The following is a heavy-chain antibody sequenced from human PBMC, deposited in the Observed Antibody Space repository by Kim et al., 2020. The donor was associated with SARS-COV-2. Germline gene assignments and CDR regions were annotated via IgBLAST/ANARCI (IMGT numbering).Heavy chain of an antibody. CDR2: ILGRDGST. V-gene: IGHV3-23*01. Sequence: GGSLRLSCAASGFTFSIYDMSWVRQAPGKGLEWVSAILGRDGSTFYADSVKGRFTISRANSKNTLFLQLNSLRAEDTALYYCARESSPRADYWGQGTLVT. CDR1: GFTFSIYD. CDR3: ARESSPRADY. J-gene: IGHJ4*02. D-gene: IGHD2-2*01.